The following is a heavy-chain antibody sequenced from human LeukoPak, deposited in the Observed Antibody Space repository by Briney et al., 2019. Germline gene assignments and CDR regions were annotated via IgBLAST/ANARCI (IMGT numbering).Heavy chain of an antibody. CDR1: GFTFGDYA. J-gene: IGHJ3*02. CDR3: AKDRRVGATEVDAFDI. D-gene: IGHD1-26*01. V-gene: IGHV3-49*03. Sequence: GGSLRLSCTASGFTFGDYAMSWFRQAPGKGLEWVGFTRSKAYGGTTEYAASVKGRFTISRDDSKSIAYLQMNSLRAEDTAVYYCAKDRRVGATEVDAFDIWGQGTMVTVSS. CDR2: TRSKAYGGTT.